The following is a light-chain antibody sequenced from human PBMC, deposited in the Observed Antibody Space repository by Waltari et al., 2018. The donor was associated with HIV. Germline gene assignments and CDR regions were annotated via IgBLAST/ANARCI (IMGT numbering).Light chain of an antibody. Sequence: QSVLTQPPSVSGAPGQRVAISCTGSRSNPAAGYLVHWYQQHPGAAPKLLIFSNAKRPSGVPHGFSGSKSGTSASRAFPGGQAEDGAVYYCQSYDSGLSEGVFGGGTKLAVL. J-gene: IGLJ2*01. V-gene: IGLV1-40*01. CDR2: SNA. CDR3: QSYDSGLSEGV. CDR1: RSNPAAGYL.